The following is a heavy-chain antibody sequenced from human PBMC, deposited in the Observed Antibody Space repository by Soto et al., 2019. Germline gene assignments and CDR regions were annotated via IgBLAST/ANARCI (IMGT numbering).Heavy chain of an antibody. CDR3: ACRITMVRGVINPKAYYYYYGMDV. D-gene: IGHD3-10*01. Sequence: KVSCKASGGTFSSYAISWVRQAPGQGLEWMGGIIPIFGTANYAQKFQGRVTITADKSTSTAYMELSSLRSEDTAVYYCACRITMVRGVINPKAYYYYYGMDVWGQGTTVTVSS. CDR1: GGTFSSYA. CDR2: IIPIFGTA. V-gene: IGHV1-69*06. J-gene: IGHJ6*02.